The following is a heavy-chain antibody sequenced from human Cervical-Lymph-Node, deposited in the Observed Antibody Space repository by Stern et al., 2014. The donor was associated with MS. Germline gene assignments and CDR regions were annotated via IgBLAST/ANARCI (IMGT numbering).Heavy chain of an antibody. CDR1: GYTFTSTD. J-gene: IGHJ4*02. D-gene: IGHD3-22*01. CDR3: ARLYDSSDYYSLGY. Sequence: VQLVESGAEVKKPGASVKVSCEASGYTFTSTDINWVRQATGQGLEWMGWMNGNSVITGYAQKFQGRVTMTRNTSISTAYLKLSSLRSENTAVYYCARLYDSSDYYSLGYWGQGTLVTVSS. CDR2: MNGNSVIT. V-gene: IGHV1-8*01.